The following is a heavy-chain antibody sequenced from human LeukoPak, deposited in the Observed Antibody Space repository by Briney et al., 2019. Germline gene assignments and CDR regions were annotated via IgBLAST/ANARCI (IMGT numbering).Heavy chain of an antibody. CDR2: IRGTGGST. Sequence: GGSLRLSCAASGFTFSSYAMNWVRQAPGKGLEWVSGIRGTGGSTFYADSVKGRFTISRDNSKNTLYLQMNSLRAEDTAVYYCAKDFSYGYASFDYWGQGTLVTVSS. CDR1: GFTFSSYA. D-gene: IGHD5-18*01. J-gene: IGHJ4*02. V-gene: IGHV3-23*01. CDR3: AKDFSYGYASFDY.